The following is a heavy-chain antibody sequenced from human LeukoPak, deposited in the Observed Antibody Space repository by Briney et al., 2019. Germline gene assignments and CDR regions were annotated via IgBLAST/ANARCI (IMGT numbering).Heavy chain of an antibody. CDR3: AREMMDDYGDYVMDY. D-gene: IGHD4-17*01. CDR2: INSDGSST. Sequence: PGGSLRLSCAASGFTFSSYWMHWVRHAPGKGLVWVSRINSDGSSTSYADSVKGRFTISRDNAKNTLYLQMNSLRAEDTAVYYCAREMMDDYGDYVMDYWGQGTLVTVSS. V-gene: IGHV3-74*01. J-gene: IGHJ4*02. CDR1: GFTFSSYW.